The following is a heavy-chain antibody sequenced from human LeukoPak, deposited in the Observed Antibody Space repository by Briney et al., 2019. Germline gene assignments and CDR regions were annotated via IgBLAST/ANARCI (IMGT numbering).Heavy chain of an antibody. Sequence: PGGSLRLSCTVSGFTFSAHRMSWVRQAPGKGLEWVANIYQGGSETHYVDSVKGRFTISRDNAKNSLYLHLSSLRAEDTAVYYCAREGTFGYHYLDYWGQGALVTVSS. J-gene: IGHJ4*02. D-gene: IGHD3-3*01. CDR2: IYQGGSET. CDR3: AREGTFGYHYLDY. CDR1: GFTFSAHR. V-gene: IGHV3-7*01.